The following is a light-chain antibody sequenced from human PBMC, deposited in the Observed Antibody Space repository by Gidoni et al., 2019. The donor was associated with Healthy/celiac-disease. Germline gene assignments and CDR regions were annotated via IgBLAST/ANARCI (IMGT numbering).Light chain of an antibody. J-gene: IGKJ1*01. CDR2: AAS. V-gene: IGKV1-39*01. CDR3: QQSYRTLWT. Sequence: DLQLTQSPSSLSASVGDRVTITCRASKSISSYLNWYQQKPGKAPKLLIYAASSLQSGVPSRFSGSGSGTDFTLTISSLQPEDFATYYCQQSYRTLWTFGQGTKVEIK. CDR1: KSISSY.